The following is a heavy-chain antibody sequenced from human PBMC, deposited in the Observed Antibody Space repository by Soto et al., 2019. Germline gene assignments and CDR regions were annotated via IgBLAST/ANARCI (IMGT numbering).Heavy chain of an antibody. CDR3: ARDRKYYYGSGSYSEAGYYYYYGMDV. D-gene: IGHD3-10*01. CDR1: GGSISSGGYY. J-gene: IGHJ6*02. V-gene: IGHV4-31*03. Sequence: SETLSLTCTVSGGSISSGGYYRSWIRQHPGKGLEWIGYIYYSGSTYYNPSLKSRVTISVDTSKNQFSLKLSSVTAADTAVYYCARDRKYYYGSGSYSEAGYYYYYGMDVWGQGTTVTVSS. CDR2: IYYSGST.